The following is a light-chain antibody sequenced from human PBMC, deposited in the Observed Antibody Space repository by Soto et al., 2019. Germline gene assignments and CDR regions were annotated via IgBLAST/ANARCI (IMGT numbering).Light chain of an antibody. V-gene: IGKV3-20*01. J-gene: IGKJ1*01. CDR1: QSISSSS. Sequence: EIVLTQSPGTLSLSPGERAILSCRASQSISSSSLAWYQQKPGQAPRLLIYGASSRATGIPDRFSGSGSGTDFTLTISRLEPEDFAVYYCQQYGSSPQMFGQGTKVEIK. CDR3: QQYGSSPQM. CDR2: GAS.